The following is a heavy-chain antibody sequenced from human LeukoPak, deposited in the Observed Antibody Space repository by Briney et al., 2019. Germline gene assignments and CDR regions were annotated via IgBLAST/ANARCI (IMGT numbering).Heavy chain of an antibody. CDR1: GFTFRTYG. J-gene: IGHJ3*02. Sequence: PGGSLRLSCAASGFTFRTYGMHWVRQAPGKGLEWVSYTSSTSSPIYYADSARGRFTISRDNAKNSLYLQMNSLRAEDTAVYYCARDLGLPYDAFDIWGQGTLVTVSS. CDR3: ARDLGLPYDAFDI. CDR2: TSSTSSPI. V-gene: IGHV3-48*04. D-gene: IGHD5-12*01.